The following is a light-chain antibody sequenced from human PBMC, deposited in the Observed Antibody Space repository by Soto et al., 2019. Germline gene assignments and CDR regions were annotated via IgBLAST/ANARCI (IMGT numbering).Light chain of an antibody. CDR2: DVS. J-gene: IGLJ1*01. V-gene: IGLV2-14*03. CDR1: SSDVGAFNY. CDR3: NAYTSNNTYV. Sequence: QSVLTQPACVSGTPGQAITISCRATSSDVGAFNYVSWYQQHPGKAPKLMIYDVSNRPSEVSNRFSGSKSGNTASLTISGLRAEDEADYYCNAYTSNNTYVFGTGTKVTVL.